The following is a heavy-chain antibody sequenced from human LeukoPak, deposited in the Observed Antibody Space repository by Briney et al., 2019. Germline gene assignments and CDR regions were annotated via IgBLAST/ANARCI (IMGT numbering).Heavy chain of an antibody. D-gene: IGHD4-17*01. CDR2: IRYDGGDE. J-gene: IGHJ4*02. Sequence: PGGSLRLSCAASGFTSSDYGTHWVRQAPGKGLEWVAFIRYDGGDEKYADSVKGRFTVSRDNSKNTLYLQMNSLRVEDTAVYYCAKYRHGAYGSFFDYWGQGTLVTVSS. CDR3: AKYRHGAYGSFFDY. CDR1: GFTSSDYG. V-gene: IGHV3-30*02.